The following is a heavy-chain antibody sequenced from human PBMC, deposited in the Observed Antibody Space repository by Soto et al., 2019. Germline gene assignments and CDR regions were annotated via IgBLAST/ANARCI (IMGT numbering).Heavy chain of an antibody. CDR2: IIPLFGTT. J-gene: IGHJ6*02. D-gene: IGHD3-10*01. CDR1: GDTFKNCV. CDR3: ATELGFGKLSVV. Sequence: QVQVVQSGVEVRRPGSSVKVSCKASGDTFKNCVISWVRQAPGQGLEWMGGIIPLFGTTDFAQRFQGRLTITTDESTTTAYMELSRLRSEDTATYYCATELGFGKLSVVWGQWTTVLVSS. V-gene: IGHV1-69*01.